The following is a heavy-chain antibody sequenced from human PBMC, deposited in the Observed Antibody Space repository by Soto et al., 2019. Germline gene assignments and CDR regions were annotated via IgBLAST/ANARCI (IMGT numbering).Heavy chain of an antibody. CDR2: ISYDGSNK. CDR1: GFTFSSYA. CDR3: ARDQTDIVVVPAGTDYYYYGMDV. D-gene: IGHD2-2*01. V-gene: IGHV3-30-3*01. Sequence: QVQLVESGGGVVQPGRSLRLSCAASGFTFSSYAMHWVRQAPGKGLEWVAVISYDGSNKYYADSVKGRFTISRDNSKNTLYLQMNSLRAEDTAVYYCARDQTDIVVVPAGTDYYYYGMDVWGQGTTVSVSS. J-gene: IGHJ6*02.